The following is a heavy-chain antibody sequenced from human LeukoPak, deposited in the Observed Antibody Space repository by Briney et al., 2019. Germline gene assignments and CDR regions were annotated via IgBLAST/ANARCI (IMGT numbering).Heavy chain of an antibody. CDR1: GGTFSSYA. Sequence: SVKVTCKASGGTFSSYAISWVRQAPGQGLEWMGGIIPIFGTANYAQKFQGRVTITADKSTSTAYMELSSLRSEDTAVYYCAREARTSPDAFDIWGQGTMVTVSS. J-gene: IGHJ3*02. CDR2: IIPIFGTA. CDR3: AREARTSPDAFDI. V-gene: IGHV1-69*06. D-gene: IGHD2-2*01.